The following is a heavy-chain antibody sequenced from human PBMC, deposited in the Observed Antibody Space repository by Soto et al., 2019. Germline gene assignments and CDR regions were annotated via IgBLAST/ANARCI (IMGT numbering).Heavy chain of an antibody. CDR3: ARHNALRTSSLFAAAAPLDS. J-gene: IGHJ5*02. CDR2: IYPSDSET. V-gene: IGHV5-51*01. CDR1: EYTFSNYW. D-gene: IGHD6-13*01. Sequence: PGGSLKISCKGSEYTFSNYWIAWVRQMPREGLEGMGGIYPSDSETRNNPSFEGQGTISADKSFSTAYLQWSSLKASDTAVYFCARHNALRTSSLFAAAAPLDSWGQGTLVTVSS.